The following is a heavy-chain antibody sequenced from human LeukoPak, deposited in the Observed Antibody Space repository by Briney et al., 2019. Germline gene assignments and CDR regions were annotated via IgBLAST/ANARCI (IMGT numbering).Heavy chain of an antibody. V-gene: IGHV4-30-4*01. CDR3: ASLNCGGDCYTDY. Sequence: PSETLSLTCTVSGGSISSGDYYWSWIRQPPGKGLEWIGYIYYSGSTYYNPSLKSRVTISVDTSKNQFSLKLSSVTAADTAVYYCASLNCGGDCYTDYWGQGTLVTVSS. J-gene: IGHJ4*02. CDR2: IYYSGST. CDR1: GGSISSGDYY. D-gene: IGHD2-21*02.